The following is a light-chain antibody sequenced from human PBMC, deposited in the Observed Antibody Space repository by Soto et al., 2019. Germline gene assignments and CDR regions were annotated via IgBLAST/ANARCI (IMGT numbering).Light chain of an antibody. V-gene: IGKV3-20*01. J-gene: IGKJ4*01. CDR3: QHYGSSPLT. Sequence: IVLTQSPGTLSLSPGERATLSCRASQSVSSNFLARYQQKPGQAPGLLIYGASSRATGIPDRFSGSGSGTDFTLTISRLESEDFAVYYCQHYGSSPLTFGGGTKVDIK. CDR2: GAS. CDR1: QSVSSNF.